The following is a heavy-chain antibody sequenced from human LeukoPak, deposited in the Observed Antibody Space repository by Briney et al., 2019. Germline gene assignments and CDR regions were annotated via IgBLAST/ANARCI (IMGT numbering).Heavy chain of an antibody. V-gene: IGHV1-24*01. Sequence: PKASVKVSCKVSGYTLTELSMHWVRQAPGKGLEWMGGFDPEDGETIYAQKFQGRATMTEDTSTDTAYMELSSLRSEDTAVYYCATGYSSGWRDTPTDYWGQGTLVTVSS. D-gene: IGHD6-19*01. CDR1: GYTLTELS. CDR3: ATGYSSGWRDTPTDY. J-gene: IGHJ4*02. CDR2: FDPEDGET.